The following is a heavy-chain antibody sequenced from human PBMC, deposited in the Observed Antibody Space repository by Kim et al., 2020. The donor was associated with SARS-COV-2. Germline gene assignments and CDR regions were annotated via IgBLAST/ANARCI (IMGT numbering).Heavy chain of an antibody. Sequence: GGSLRLSCVASGFTFSDSPMHWVRQASGKGLVWVGRISSRLNSYATGYGASGKGRFTIARDDSKNTAYLQMNSLKIEDTSIYYCTRMPGTTLAFGDAFD. D-gene: IGHD1-1*01. CDR3: TRMPGTTLAFGDAFD. V-gene: IGHV3-73*01. CDR2: ISSRLNSYAT. CDR1: GFTFSDSP. J-gene: IGHJ3*01.